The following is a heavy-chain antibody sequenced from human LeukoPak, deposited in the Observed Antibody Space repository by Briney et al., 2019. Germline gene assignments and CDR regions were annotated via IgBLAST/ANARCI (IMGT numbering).Heavy chain of an antibody. D-gene: IGHD3-22*01. J-gene: IGHJ4*02. CDR2: ISAYNGNT. Sequence: ASVNVSCKASGYTFTSYGISWVRQAPGQGLEWMGWISAYNGNTNYAQKLQGRVTMTTDTSTSTAYMELRSLRSDDTAVYYCARDPLYYYDSSGYFDYWGQGTLVTVSS. CDR1: GYTFTSYG. CDR3: ARDPLYYYDSSGYFDY. V-gene: IGHV1-18*01.